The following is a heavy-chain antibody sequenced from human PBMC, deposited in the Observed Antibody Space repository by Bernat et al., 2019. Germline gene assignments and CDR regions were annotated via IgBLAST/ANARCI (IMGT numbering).Heavy chain of an antibody. J-gene: IGHJ4*02. CDR1: GYTFTSYY. V-gene: IGHV1-46*01. Sequence: QVQLVQSGAEVKEPGASVKVSCKTSGYTFTSYYLHWVRQAPGQGLEWMGLINPSSGATNYAQKFQGRLTMTKDTSTSTVYMELSSLRSEDTAIYYCARDHVQGSGRFYYFDHWGQGTLVTVSS. CDR2: INPSSGAT. D-gene: IGHD6-19*01. CDR3: ARDHVQGSGRFYYFDH.